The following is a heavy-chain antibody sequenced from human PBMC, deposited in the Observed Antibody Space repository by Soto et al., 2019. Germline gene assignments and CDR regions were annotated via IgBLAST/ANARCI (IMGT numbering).Heavy chain of an antibody. CDR2: IGTSSNDI. CDR1: GFTFSSYA. CDR3: VTDPVGISDFDY. D-gene: IGHD2-21*01. V-gene: IGHV3-48*02. J-gene: IGHJ4*02. Sequence: ESGGGLVQPGGSLRVSCVASGFTFSSYAMNWVRQAPGKGLEWVSYIGTSSNDIHYADSVKGRFTISRDNAKNSLFLQMNSLRDEDTAVYYCVTDPVGISDFDYWGQGTLVTVSS.